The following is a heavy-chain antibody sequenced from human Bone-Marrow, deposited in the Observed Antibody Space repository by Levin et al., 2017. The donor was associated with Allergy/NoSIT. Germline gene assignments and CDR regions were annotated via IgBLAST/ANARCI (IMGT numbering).Heavy chain of an antibody. CDR2: MNPNSGNA. Sequence: ASVKVSCKASGYTFTSYDINWVRQATGQGLEWMGWMNPNSGNAGYAQKFQGRVTMTRNASISTAYMELSSLRSEDTAVYYCARRGDSSGYCLQHWGQGTLVTVSS. CDR3: ARRGDSSGYCLQH. CDR1: GYTFTSYD. V-gene: IGHV1-8*01. D-gene: IGHD3-22*01. J-gene: IGHJ1*01.